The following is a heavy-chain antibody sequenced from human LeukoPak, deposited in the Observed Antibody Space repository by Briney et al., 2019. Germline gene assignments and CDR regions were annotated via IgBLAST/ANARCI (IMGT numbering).Heavy chain of an antibody. CDR1: GDSISSYY. CDR2: IHYSGST. D-gene: IGHD3-22*01. J-gene: IGHJ4*02. Sequence: SETLSLTCTVSGDSISSYYWSWIRQFPGKGLEWIGYIHYSGSTNYNPSLQSRVTMSTDTPKKQFFMKLTSVTAADTAVYYCARSSSSGYSYIDYWGQGTLVTVSS. CDR3: ARSSSSGYSYIDY. V-gene: IGHV4-59*01.